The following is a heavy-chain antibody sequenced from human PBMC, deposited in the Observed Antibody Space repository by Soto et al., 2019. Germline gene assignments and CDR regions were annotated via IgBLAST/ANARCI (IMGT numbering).Heavy chain of an antibody. Sequence: PSETLSLTCSVXRAFINSGGFYYSWIRQPPGKGLEWLGYIFHSGSTLYTPSLRGRLTLSADTSRNQLSLHLTSVTAADTAVYYCARAPYFDVLTAPFDHWGQGALVTVSS. CDR2: IFHSGST. V-gene: IGHV4-31*03. CDR1: RAFINSGGFY. J-gene: IGHJ4*02. D-gene: IGHD3-9*01. CDR3: ARAPYFDVLTAPFDH.